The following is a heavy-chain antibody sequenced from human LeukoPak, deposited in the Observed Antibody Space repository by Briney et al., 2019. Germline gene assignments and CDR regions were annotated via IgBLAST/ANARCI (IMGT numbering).Heavy chain of an antibody. J-gene: IGHJ6*03. CDR2: NYPGDSDT. V-gene: IGHV5-51*01. D-gene: IGHD2-15*01. CDR1: GYSFATYW. CDR3: ARRGVVAANYYYYYYMDV. Sequence: GESLKISCKGSGYSFATYWIGWVRQMPGKGLEWMGINYPGDSDTTYSPSFQGQVTMSADKSISTAYLQWSSLKASDTAMYYCARRGVVAANYYYYYYMDVWGKGTTVTVSS.